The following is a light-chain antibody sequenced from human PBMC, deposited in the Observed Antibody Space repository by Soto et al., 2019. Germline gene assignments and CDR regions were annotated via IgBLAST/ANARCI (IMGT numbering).Light chain of an antibody. V-gene: IGLV2-14*03. CDR2: EVS. CDR3: SSYTSSSTRV. CDR1: SSDVGAYDF. Sequence: QSVLTQPASVSGSPGQSITFSCTGPSSDVGAYDFVSWYQQHPDKAPKLMIYEVSNRPSGVSNRFSGSKSVNTATLTISGLQAEDEADYYCSSYTSSSTRVFGTGTKVTVL. J-gene: IGLJ1*01.